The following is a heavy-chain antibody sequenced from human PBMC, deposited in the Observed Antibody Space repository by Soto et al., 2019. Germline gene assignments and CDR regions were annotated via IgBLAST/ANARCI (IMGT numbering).Heavy chain of an antibody. CDR1: GGSFSGYY. J-gene: IGHJ5*02. CDR2: INHSGST. D-gene: IGHD3-10*01. V-gene: IGHV4-34*01. Sequence: SETLSLTXAVYGGSFSGYYWSWIRQPPGKGLEWIGEINHSGSTNYNPSLKSRVTISVDTSKNQFSLKLSSVTAADTAVYYCARGLLLWFGEFRFDPWGQGTLVTVSS. CDR3: ARGLLLWFGEFRFDP.